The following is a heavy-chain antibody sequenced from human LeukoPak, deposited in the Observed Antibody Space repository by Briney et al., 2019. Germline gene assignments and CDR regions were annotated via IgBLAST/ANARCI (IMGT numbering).Heavy chain of an antibody. V-gene: IGHV1-69*13. J-gene: IGHJ4*02. CDR3: AGHYGSGSYTFDY. CDR1: GGTFSSYA. Sequence: SVKVSCKASGGTFSSYAISWVRQAPGQGLEWMGGIIPIFGTANYAQKFQGRVTITADESTSTTYMELSSLRSEDTAVYYCAGHYGSGSYTFDYWGQGTLVTVSS. CDR2: IIPIFGTA. D-gene: IGHD3-10*01.